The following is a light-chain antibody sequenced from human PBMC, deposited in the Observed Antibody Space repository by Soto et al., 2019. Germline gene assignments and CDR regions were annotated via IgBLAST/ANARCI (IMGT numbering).Light chain of an antibody. CDR1: SSDVGDYNY. CDR2: EVS. J-gene: IGLJ2*01. Sequence: QSALTQPAYVSGSPGQSITISCTGTSSDVGDYNYVSWYQQHPDKAPKLMIYEVSNRPSGVSSRFSGSKSGNTASLTISGLQAEDEDDYYCSSYTSSCTVVFGGGTKLTVL. CDR3: SSYTSSCTVV. V-gene: IGLV2-14*01.